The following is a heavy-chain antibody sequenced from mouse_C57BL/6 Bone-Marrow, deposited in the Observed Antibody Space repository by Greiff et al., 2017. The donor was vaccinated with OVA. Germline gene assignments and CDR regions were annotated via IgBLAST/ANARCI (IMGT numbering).Heavy chain of an antibody. V-gene: IGHV1-72*01. CDR2: IDPNSGGT. Sequence: QQSCKASGYTFTSYWMHWVKQRPGRGLEWIGRIDPNSGGTKYNEKFKSKATLTVDKPSSTAYMQLSSLTSEDSAVYYCVTTVVATEYFDVWGTGTTVTVSS. J-gene: IGHJ1*03. CDR1: GYTFTSYW. CDR3: VTTVVATEYFDV. D-gene: IGHD1-1*01.